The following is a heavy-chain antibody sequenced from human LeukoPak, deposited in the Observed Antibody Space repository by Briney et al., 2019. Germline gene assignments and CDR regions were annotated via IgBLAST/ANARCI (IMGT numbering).Heavy chain of an antibody. D-gene: IGHD3-10*01. V-gene: IGHV1-69*13. CDR1: GGTFTSSA. CDR2: IIPIVGTA. Sequence: GASVKLSCNASGGTFTSSAISWVRQAPGHGLEWMGGIIPIVGTANYAQKFQGRVTITADESTSTAYMELSSLRSEDTAVYYCARDPITMVRGVPYYYYGMDVWGQGTTVTVSS. J-gene: IGHJ6*02. CDR3: ARDPITMVRGVPYYYYGMDV.